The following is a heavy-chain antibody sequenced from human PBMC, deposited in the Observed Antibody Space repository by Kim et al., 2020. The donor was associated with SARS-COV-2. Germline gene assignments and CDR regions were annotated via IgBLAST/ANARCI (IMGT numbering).Heavy chain of an antibody. CDR2: IIPILGIA. CDR3: ARPGDGMDV. Sequence: SVKVSCKAAGGTFSSYAISWVRQAPGQGLEWMGRIIPILGIANYAQKFQGRVTITADKSTSTAYMELSSLRSEDTAVYYCARPGDGMDVWGQGTTVTVS. V-gene: IGHV1-69*04. D-gene: IGHD3-10*01. J-gene: IGHJ6*02. CDR1: GGTFSSYA.